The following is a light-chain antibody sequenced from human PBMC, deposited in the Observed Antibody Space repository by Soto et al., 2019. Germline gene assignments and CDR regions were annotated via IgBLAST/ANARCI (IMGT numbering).Light chain of an antibody. V-gene: IGLV2-14*01. Sequence: QSALTQPASVSGSPGQSITISCTGTSSDVGGYDYVSWYQQHPDKAPKLIVYEVTHRPSGVSNRFSGSKSGNTASLTISGLQAEDEADYYCSSLTSGSPRVFGTGTKVTVL. J-gene: IGLJ1*01. CDR1: SSDVGGYDY. CDR3: SSLTSGSPRV. CDR2: EVT.